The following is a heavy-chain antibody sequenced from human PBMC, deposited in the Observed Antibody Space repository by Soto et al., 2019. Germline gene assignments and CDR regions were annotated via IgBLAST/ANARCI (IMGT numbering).Heavy chain of an antibody. V-gene: IGHV4-59*11. D-gene: IGHD3-16*01. J-gene: IGHJ4*02. CDR2: ISYSGST. CDR1: GASMSSHY. Sequence: SETLSLTCTVSGASMSSHYWTWLRQSPGKGLEWIGYISYSGSTYYNPSHKSRVTISADTSRNQFSLKLSAVISAYTAVYYCARADPDASVGYWGQGTLVTVSS. CDR3: ARADPDASVGY.